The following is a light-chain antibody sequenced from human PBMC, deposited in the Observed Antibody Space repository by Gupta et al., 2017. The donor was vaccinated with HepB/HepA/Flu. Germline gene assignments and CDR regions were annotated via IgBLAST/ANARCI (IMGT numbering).Light chain of an antibody. CDR2: AAS. V-gene: IGKV1-8*01. Sequence: AIRMTQSPSSFSASTGDRVTITCRASQGIRSYLAWYQQKPGKAPKLLIYAASTLQSGVPSRFSGSGSGTDFTLTISCLQSEDFATYYCQLDDRYPSITFGQGTRMEIK. CDR3: QLDDRYPSIT. J-gene: IGKJ5*01. CDR1: QGIRSY.